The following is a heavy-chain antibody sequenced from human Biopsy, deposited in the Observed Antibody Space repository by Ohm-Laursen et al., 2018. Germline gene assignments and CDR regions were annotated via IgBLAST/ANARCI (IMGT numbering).Heavy chain of an antibody. CDR3: ARDRIAYCTATSCDNFGLDV. V-gene: IGHV4-59*01. J-gene: IGHJ6*02. CDR2: INHSGHT. D-gene: IGHD2-8*02. CDR1: SASINLYY. Sequence: SETLSLTWTVSSASINLYYWGWIRQSPGKGLEWIGYINHSGHTNYNPSLKSRLTMSVDTSKNQFSLKLTSVTAADTAVYYCARDRIAYCTATSCDNFGLDVWGQGTTVTVSS.